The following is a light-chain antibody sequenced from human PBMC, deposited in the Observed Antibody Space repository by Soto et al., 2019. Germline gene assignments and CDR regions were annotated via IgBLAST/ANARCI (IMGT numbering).Light chain of an antibody. Sequence: DIQLAQSPSTLSASVGDRITITCRATQSINWLAWYQQKPGKVPKLLIFEASRLESGVPSRFSGSGSGTEFTLTISSLQPDDFGTYYCQHYDTYSPMWTFGQGTKVDVK. CDR1: QSINW. V-gene: IGKV1-5*03. CDR3: QHYDTYSPMWT. CDR2: EAS. J-gene: IGKJ1*01.